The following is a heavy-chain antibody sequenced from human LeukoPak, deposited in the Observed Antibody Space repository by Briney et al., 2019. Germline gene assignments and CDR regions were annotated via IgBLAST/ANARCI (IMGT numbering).Heavy chain of an antibody. V-gene: IGHV3-23*01. CDR1: GFTFSSYA. CDR2: ISGSGGST. D-gene: IGHD2-15*01. J-gene: IGHJ4*02. CDR3: AKTSGRYCSGGSCYPFY. Sequence: GGSLRLSCAASGFTFSSYAMSWVRQAPGKGLEWVSAISGSGGSTYYADSVKGRFTISRDNSKNTLYLQMNSLRAEDTAVYYCAKTSGRYCSGGSCYPFYWGQGTLVTVSS.